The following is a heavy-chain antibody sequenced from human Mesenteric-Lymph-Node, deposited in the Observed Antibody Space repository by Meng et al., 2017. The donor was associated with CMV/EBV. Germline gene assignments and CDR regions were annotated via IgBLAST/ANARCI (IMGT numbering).Heavy chain of an antibody. Sequence: GESLKISCAASGFIFSNYAMSWVRQAPGKGLEWVSVIYGGGTTYYADSVKGRFTISRDNSYNTLFLQMNSLRAEDTAVYYCAGESGVPNGMDVWGQGTTVTVSS. J-gene: IGHJ6*02. CDR2: IYGGGTT. CDR1: GFIFSNYA. V-gene: IGHV3-53*01. D-gene: IGHD2-2*01. CDR3: AGESGVPNGMDV.